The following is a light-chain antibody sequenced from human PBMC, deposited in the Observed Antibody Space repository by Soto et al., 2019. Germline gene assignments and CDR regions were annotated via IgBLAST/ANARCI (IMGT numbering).Light chain of an antibody. Sequence: EVLMTQSPATLSVSPGERATLSCRASQSVGSNFAWYQQKSGQAPRLLIYGASTRATGISARFSGSGSGTEFTLTISSLQSEEFAVYYCQQYNTWPLTFGRGTKVEIK. V-gene: IGKV3-15*01. CDR1: QSVGSN. J-gene: IGKJ1*01. CDR3: QQYNTWPLT. CDR2: GAS.